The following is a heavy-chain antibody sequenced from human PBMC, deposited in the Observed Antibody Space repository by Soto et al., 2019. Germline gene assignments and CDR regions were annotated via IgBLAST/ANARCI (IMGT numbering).Heavy chain of an antibody. CDR1: GFTFSSYR. V-gene: IGHV3-7*01. J-gene: IGHJ6*03. Sequence: EVQLVESGGGLVQPGGSLRLSCAASGFTFSSYRMSWVRQAPGKGLEWVANIKQDGSEKYYVDSVKGRFTISRDNAKNSLYLQMNSLRAEDTAVYYCATALGYCSGGSCRYYYYYMDVWGKGTTVTVSS. CDR3: ATALGYCSGGSCRYYYYYMDV. CDR2: IKQDGSEK. D-gene: IGHD2-15*01.